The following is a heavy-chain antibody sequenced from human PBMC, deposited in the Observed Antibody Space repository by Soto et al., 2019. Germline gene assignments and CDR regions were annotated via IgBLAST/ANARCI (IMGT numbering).Heavy chain of an antibody. V-gene: IGHV3-21*01. CDR3: ARWDSSGWYGWFDP. J-gene: IGHJ5*02. CDR1: GFTFSSYS. CDR2: ISSSSSYI. D-gene: IGHD6-19*01. Sequence: GGSLRLSCAASGFTFSSYSMNWVRQAPGKGLEWVSSISSSSSYIYYADSVKGRFTISRDNAKNSLYLQMNSLRAEDTAVYCCARWDSSGWYGWFDPWGQGTLVTVSS.